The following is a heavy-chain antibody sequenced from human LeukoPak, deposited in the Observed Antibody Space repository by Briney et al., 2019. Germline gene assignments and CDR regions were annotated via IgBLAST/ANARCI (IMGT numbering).Heavy chain of an antibody. CDR2: ISGYNGNT. V-gene: IGHV1-18*01. CDR3: ATERLSNYYGSGSYYSFDY. D-gene: IGHD3-10*01. J-gene: IGHJ4*02. CDR1: GYTFTNYG. Sequence: ASVKVSCKASGYTFTNYGISWVRRAPGQGFEWMGWISGYNGNTNYAQKFQGRVTMTEDTSTDTAYMELSSLRSEDTAVYYCATERLSNYYGSGSYYSFDYWGQGTLVTVSS.